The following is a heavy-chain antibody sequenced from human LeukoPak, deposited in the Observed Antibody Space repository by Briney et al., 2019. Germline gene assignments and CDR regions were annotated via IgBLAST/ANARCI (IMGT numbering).Heavy chain of an antibody. J-gene: IGHJ2*01. V-gene: IGHV1-69*01. CDR1: GGTFSSYA. CDR3: ARGGRLVRYWYFDL. Sequence: SVKVSCKASGGTFSSYAISWVRQAPGQGLEWMGGIIPIFGTANYAQKFQGRVTITADESTSTAYMELSSLRSEDTAVYYCARGGRLVRYWYFDLWGRGTLVTVSS. CDR2: IIPIFGTA. D-gene: IGHD3-10*01.